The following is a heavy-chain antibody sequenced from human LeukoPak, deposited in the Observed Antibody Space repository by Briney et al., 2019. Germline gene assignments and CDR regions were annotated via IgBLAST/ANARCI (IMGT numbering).Heavy chain of an antibody. CDR3: AREGGGTMYYDSSGYFDH. CDR1: GGSISSYY. D-gene: IGHD3-22*01. V-gene: IGHV4-59*01. Sequence: SETLSLTCTVSGGSISSYYWSWIRQPPGKGPEWIGYIYYSGSTNYNPSLKSRVTISVDTSKNQFSLKLSSVTAADTAVYYCAREGGGTMYYDSSGYFDHWGQGTLVTVSS. CDR2: IYYSGST. J-gene: IGHJ4*02.